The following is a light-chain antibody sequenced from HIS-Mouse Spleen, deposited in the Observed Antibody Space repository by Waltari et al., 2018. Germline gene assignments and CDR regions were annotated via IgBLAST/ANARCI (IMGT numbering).Light chain of an antibody. CDR3: YSTDSSGNHRV. CDR2: EDS. V-gene: IGLV3-10*01. CDR1: ALPNKY. Sequence: SYELTQPPSVSVSPGQTARITCSGDALPNKYAYWYQPKSGPAPVLVIYEDSKRPSGIPERFSGSSSGTMATLTISGAQVEDEADYYCYSTDSSGNHRVFGGGTKLTVL. J-gene: IGLJ2*01.